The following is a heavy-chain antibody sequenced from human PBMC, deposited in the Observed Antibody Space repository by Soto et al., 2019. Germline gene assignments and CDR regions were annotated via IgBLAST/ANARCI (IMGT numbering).Heavy chain of an antibody. D-gene: IGHD3-22*01. CDR1: GFTFSSYA. V-gene: IGHV3-23*01. CDR3: ANPYYYTTSGYYNS. J-gene: IGHJ4*02. Sequence: LRLSCAASGFTFSSYAMSWVRQAPGKGLEWVSAISGSGGSTYYADSVKGRFTISRDNSKNTLYLQMNSLRAEDTAVYYCANPYYYTTSGYYNSWARGPVLPVSS. CDR2: ISGSGGST.